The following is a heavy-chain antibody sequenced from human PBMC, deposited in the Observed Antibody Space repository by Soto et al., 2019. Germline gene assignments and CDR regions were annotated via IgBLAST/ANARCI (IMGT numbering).Heavy chain of an antibody. CDR2: ISYDGINK. D-gene: IGHD3-16*01. Sequence: QVQLVESGGGVVEPGRSLRLSCAASGYTFSDHAMHWVRQAPGKGLEWLALISYDGINKNYADSVRGRFTISTDSSKKTLFLQMNSLRPEDKAVYYCFGSAAWWGQGPLVTVSS. J-gene: IGHJ4*02. CDR3: FGSAAW. CDR1: GYTFSDHA. V-gene: IGHV3-30-3*01.